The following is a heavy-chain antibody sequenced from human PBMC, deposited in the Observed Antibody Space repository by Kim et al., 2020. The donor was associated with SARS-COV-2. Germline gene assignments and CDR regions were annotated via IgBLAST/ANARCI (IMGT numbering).Heavy chain of an antibody. J-gene: IGHJ4*02. V-gene: IGHV6-1*01. Sequence: SQTLSLTCAISGDSVSSNSAAWNWIRQSPSRGLEWLGRTYYRSKWYNDYAVSVKSRITINPDTSKNQFSLQLNSVTPEDTAVYYCARDGGDYGDILDQQPSDYWGQGTLVTVSS. CDR1: GDSVSSNSAA. CDR3: ARDGGDYGDILDQQPSDY. CDR2: TYYRSKWYN. D-gene: IGHD4-17*01.